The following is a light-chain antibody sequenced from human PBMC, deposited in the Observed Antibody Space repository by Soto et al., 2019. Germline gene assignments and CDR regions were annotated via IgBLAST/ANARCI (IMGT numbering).Light chain of an antibody. CDR2: DAS. CDR1: QDISNY. CDR3: QQYDNLPPIT. V-gene: IGKV1-33*01. Sequence: EIRMTQSPSSLSASVGDRVTITCQASQDISNYLNWYQQKPGKAPKLLIYDASNLETGVPSRFSGSGSGTDFTFNISSLQPEDIATYYCQQYDNLPPITSGQGTRLEIK. J-gene: IGKJ5*01.